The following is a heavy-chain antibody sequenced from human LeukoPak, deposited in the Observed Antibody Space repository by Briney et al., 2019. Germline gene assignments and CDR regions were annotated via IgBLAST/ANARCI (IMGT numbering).Heavy chain of an antibody. V-gene: IGHV4-39*01. CDR1: GDSISISSND. J-gene: IGHJ4*02. CDR3: ATQILLCHYY. D-gene: IGHD2-2*01. CDR2: MFYSDST. Sequence: SETLSLTCTVSGDSISISSNDWGWIRQPPGKGLEWFGTMFYSDSTYNIPSVKSRVPLSIDRSKYMYSLKLSDVTAADSAVYYCATQILLCHYYWGQGTLVTVSS.